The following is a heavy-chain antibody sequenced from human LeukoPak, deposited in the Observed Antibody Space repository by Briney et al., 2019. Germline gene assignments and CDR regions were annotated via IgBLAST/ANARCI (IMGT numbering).Heavy chain of an antibody. Sequence: GGSLCPSCAASGFTFSSCSMNWVRQAPGKGLEWVSSISSSSSYIYYADSVKGRFTISRDNAKNSLYLQMNSLRAEDTAVYYCARGEKTTVNWGQGPVATVTS. CDR2: ISSSSSYI. CDR1: GFTFSSCS. D-gene: IGHD4-11*01. V-gene: IGHV3-21*01. J-gene: IGHJ1*01. CDR3: ARGEKTTVN.